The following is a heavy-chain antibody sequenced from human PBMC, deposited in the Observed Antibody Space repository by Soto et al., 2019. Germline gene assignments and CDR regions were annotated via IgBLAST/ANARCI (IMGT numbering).Heavy chain of an antibody. CDR1: GESISSGGYY. D-gene: IGHD6-6*01. CDR2: IYDSESA. Sequence: QVQLQESGPGLVKASQTLSLICSVSGESISSGGYYWSWIRHHPGKGLEWIGYIYDSESAYYNPSLKSRVTISMDTSKNHFAMKLSSVTAADTAVYYWARASSSSSAADYWGQGTLITVSS. CDR3: ARASSSSSAADY. V-gene: IGHV4-31*03. J-gene: IGHJ4*02.